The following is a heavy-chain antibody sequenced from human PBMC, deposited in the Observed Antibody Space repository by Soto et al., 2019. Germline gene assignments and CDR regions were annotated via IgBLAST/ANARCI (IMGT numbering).Heavy chain of an antibody. Sequence: EVQLLDSGGGLVQPGGSLRLSCAASGFIFRNYAMTWVRQAPGKGLEWVSSITGGGDATYYADSVKGRFTFSRDNSTNTLYLEMNSLRADDTATDYCAKNDSWGYGWVRPFDSWGQGTLVTVSS. V-gene: IGHV3-23*01. CDR1: GFIFRNYA. D-gene: IGHD5-18*01. CDR3: AKNDSWGYGWVRPFDS. J-gene: IGHJ4*02. CDR2: ITGGGDAT.